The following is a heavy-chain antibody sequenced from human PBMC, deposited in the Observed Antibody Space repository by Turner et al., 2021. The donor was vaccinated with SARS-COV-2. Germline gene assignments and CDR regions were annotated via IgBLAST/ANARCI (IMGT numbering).Heavy chain of an antibody. Sequence: VQLVESGGGLVTPGGSLRLSCAASGFTFSSYDMNWVRQAPGKWLEWVSSITTGSDYIYYVRSVKGRFTVSRDNAKDLLFLQMNSLRGEDTGVYYCARSGAAALLRYNWFESWGQGTPVTVSS. V-gene: IGHV3-21*01. CDR2: ITTGSDYI. D-gene: IGHD2-2*01. J-gene: IGHJ5*01. CDR3: ARSGAAALLRYNWFES. CDR1: GFTFSSYD.